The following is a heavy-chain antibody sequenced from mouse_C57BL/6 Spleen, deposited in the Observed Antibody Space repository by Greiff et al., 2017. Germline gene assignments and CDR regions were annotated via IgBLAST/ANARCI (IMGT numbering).Heavy chain of an antibody. J-gene: IGHJ3*01. Sequence: VQLKESGPELAKPGASVKISCKASGYSFTDYNMNWVKQSNGKSLEWIGVINPNYGTTSYNQKFKGKATLTVAESSSTAYMQLNSLTSEDSAVYYCARGHGYPFAYWGQGTLVTVSA. D-gene: IGHD2-2*01. V-gene: IGHV1-39*01. CDR1: GYSFTDYN. CDR3: ARGHGYPFAY. CDR2: INPNYGTT.